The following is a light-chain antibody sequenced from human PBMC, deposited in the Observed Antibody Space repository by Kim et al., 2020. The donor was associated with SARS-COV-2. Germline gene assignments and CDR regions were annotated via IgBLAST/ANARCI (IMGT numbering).Light chain of an antibody. CDR1: SSNIGAHYD. CDR2: GNS. J-gene: IGLJ1*01. CDR3: QSYDSSLSGLYV. Sequence: VTISCTGSSSNIGAHYDVHWYQHLPGTAPKLLIYGNSNRPSGVPDRFSGSKSGTSASLAITGLQAEDEADYYCQSYDSSLSGLYVFGTGTKVTVL. V-gene: IGLV1-40*01.